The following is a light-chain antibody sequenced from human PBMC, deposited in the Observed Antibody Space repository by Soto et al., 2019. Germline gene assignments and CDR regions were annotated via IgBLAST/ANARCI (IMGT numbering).Light chain of an antibody. V-gene: IGKV3-20*01. CDR2: GAS. CDR3: QQYGSSPSGR. CDR1: QSVRSTH. J-gene: IGKJ1*01. Sequence: EIALTQSPATLSVSPGERATLSCRASQSVRSTHLAWYQLKPGQAPRLLIYGASSRATGIPDRFSGSGSGTDFTLTISRLEPEDFAVYYCQQYGSSPSGRFGQGTKVDIK.